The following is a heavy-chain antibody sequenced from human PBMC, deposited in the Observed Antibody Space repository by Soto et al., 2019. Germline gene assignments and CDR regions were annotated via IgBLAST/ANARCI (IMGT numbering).Heavy chain of an antibody. D-gene: IGHD3-3*01. CDR2: INAGNGNT. V-gene: IGHV1-3*01. CDR1: GYTFTSYA. CDR3: ARGRIFGVLNWFDP. J-gene: IGHJ5*02. Sequence: GASVKVSCKASGYTFTSYAMHWVRPAPGQRLEWMGWINAGNGNTKYSQKFQGRVTITRDTSASTAYMELSSLRSEDTAVYYCARGRIFGVLNWFDPWGQGTLVTVSS.